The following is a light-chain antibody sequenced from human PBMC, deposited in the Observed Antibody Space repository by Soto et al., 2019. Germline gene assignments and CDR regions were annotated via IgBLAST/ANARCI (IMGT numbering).Light chain of an antibody. CDR2: EES. J-gene: IGKJ5*01. CDR3: QQYSTFPIT. Sequence: DIHLTQSPSFLSASVGDRVTITCRPSQAVPNNMAWYQQKPGKPPKLLIYEESTLHSGVPSRFSGRKSGTQFTLTIDSLQPEDFATYYCQQYSTFPITFGQGTRLEIK. CDR1: QAVPNN. V-gene: IGKV1-9*01.